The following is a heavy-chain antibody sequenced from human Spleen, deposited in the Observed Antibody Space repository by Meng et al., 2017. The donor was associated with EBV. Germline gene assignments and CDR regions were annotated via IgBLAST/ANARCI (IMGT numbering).Heavy chain of an antibody. CDR3: ARENPARGNWFDP. V-gene: IGHV4-61*01. D-gene: IGHD3-10*01. CDR2: VYYSGST. J-gene: IGHJ5*02. CDR1: GGSVSSTSYY. Sequence: QLQESGPGPVKPSETLSLTCTVSGGSVSSTSYYWSWIRQPPGKRLEWIGYVYYSGSTNYNPSLKSRVTISVDTSKNQFSLNLYSVTAADTAVYYCARENPARGNWFDPWGQGALVTVSS.